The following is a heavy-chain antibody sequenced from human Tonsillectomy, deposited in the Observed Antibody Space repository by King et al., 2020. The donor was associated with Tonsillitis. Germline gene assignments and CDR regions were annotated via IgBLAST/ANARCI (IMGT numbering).Heavy chain of an antibody. CDR3: AREGHGGNPHLDY. CDR1: GGSITRNN. V-gene: IGHV4-59*01. Sequence: VPLQESGPGLVKASETLSLTCTVSGGSITRNNWNWIRQPPGKGLEWIGYMYYSGSTNYNPSLKSRVTISVDTSKNQFSLKLSSVTAADTAVYYCAREGHGGNPHLDYWGQGTLVTVSS. J-gene: IGHJ4*02. CDR2: MYYSGST. D-gene: IGHD4-23*01.